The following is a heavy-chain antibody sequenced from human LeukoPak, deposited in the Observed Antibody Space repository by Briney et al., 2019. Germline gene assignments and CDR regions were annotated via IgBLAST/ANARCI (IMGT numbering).Heavy chain of an antibody. Sequence: GGSLRLSCAASGFTFSDYYMSWIRQAPGKGLEWVSYISSSGSTIYYADSVKGRFTISGDNAKNSLYLQMNSLRAEDTAVYYCARLNYDFWSGYPDYWGQGTLVTVSS. CDR3: ARLNYDFWSGYPDY. CDR1: GFTFSDYY. V-gene: IGHV3-11*01. CDR2: ISSSGSTI. D-gene: IGHD3-3*01. J-gene: IGHJ4*02.